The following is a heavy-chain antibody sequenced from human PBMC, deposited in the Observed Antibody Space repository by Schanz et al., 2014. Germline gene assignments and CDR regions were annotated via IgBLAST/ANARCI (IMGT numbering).Heavy chain of an antibody. J-gene: IGHJ4*02. Sequence: QVQLVQSGAEVKKPGASVKVSCKASGYTFTNYIISWVRQAPGQGLEWMGWIGGSDGNTNFAQKFQGRVTMTTDTSTSTVYMELRSLTSDDSAVYYCARDRDQWDGNYLDYWGQGTLVTVSS. CDR1: GYTFTNYI. CDR3: ARDRDQWDGNYLDY. D-gene: IGHD1-26*01. V-gene: IGHV1-18*04. CDR2: IGGSDGNT.